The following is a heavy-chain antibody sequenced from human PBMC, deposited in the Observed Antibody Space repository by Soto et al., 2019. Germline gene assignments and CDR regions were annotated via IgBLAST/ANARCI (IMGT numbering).Heavy chain of an antibody. CDR3: ARDADSGYYVRWFDP. CDR1: GGTFSSYA. CDR2: IIPIFGPT. J-gene: IGHJ5*02. V-gene: IGHV1-69*01. Sequence: QVQLVQSGAEVKKHGSSVKVSCKASGGTFSSYAISWVRQAPVQGLEWMGGIIPIFGPTDYAQKFQGRVTITADESTSTASRELSSLRSEDTAVYYCARDADSGYYVRWFDPWGQGTLVTVSA. D-gene: IGHD3-22*01.